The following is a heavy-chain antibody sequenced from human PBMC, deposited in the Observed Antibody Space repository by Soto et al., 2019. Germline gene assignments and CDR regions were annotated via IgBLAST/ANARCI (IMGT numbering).Heavy chain of an antibody. V-gene: IGHV4-30-2*06. CDR2: ISHLEST. CDR1: GASISYGGFS. CDR3: ARGHYYYGMDV. J-gene: IGHJ6*02. Sequence: PSETLSLTCTVSGASISYGGFSWSWIRQSPGKGLEWIGYISHLESTYYTPSLKSRLTMSMDRANDHFSLNLTSVTAADTAVYFCARGHYYYGMDVWGQGITVTVSS.